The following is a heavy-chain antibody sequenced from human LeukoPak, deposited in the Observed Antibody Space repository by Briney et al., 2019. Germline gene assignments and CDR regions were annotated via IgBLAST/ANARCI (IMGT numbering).Heavy chain of an antibody. CDR2: INPADGGT. V-gene: IGHV1-3*01. Sequence: GASVKVSCKASGFSFTTYAIHWVRQAPGQRLEWMGCINPADGGTRYSQKFQGRVSITRDTSATTAYMELSSLRSEDTAVYYCARRLKGSFGNPFDYWGQGTLVTVSS. D-gene: IGHD4-23*01. J-gene: IGHJ4*02. CDR1: GFSFTTYA. CDR3: ARRLKGSFGNPFDY.